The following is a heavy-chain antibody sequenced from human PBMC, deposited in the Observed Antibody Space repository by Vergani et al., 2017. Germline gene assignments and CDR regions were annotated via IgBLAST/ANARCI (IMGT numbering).Heavy chain of an antibody. J-gene: IGHJ4*02. CDR3: AKQGGYDFWSGQYYFDF. V-gene: IGHV3-23*01. CDR2: ISASGAPT. Sequence: EVQLLESGGGLVQPGGSLRLSCAASGFTFSSYAMSWVRQAPGKGLEWVSGISASGAPTYYADSVKGRVTISRDNSKNTLYLQMNSLRVEDTAVYYCAKQGGYDFWSGQYYFDFWGQGTLVTVSS. CDR1: GFTFSSYA. D-gene: IGHD3-3*01.